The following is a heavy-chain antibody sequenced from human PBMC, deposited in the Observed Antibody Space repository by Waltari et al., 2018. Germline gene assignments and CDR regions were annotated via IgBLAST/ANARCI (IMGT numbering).Heavy chain of an antibody. Sequence: QLQLQESGPGLVKPSETLSLTCTVSGGSISSSSYYWGWIRQPPGKGLEWIGSIYYSGSTYYNPSLKSRVTISVDTSKTQFSLKLSSVTAADTAVYYCARHTPIYDSSGYPDYWGQGTLVTVSS. D-gene: IGHD3-22*01. CDR3: ARHTPIYDSSGYPDY. V-gene: IGHV4-39*01. CDR2: IYYSGST. CDR1: GGSISSSSYY. J-gene: IGHJ4*02.